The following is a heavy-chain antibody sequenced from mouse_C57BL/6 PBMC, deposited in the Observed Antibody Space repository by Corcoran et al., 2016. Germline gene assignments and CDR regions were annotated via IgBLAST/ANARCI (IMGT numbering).Heavy chain of an antibody. J-gene: IGHJ4*01. CDR2: IYPGSGNT. D-gene: IGHD1-1*01. Sequence: QVQLKQSGAELVRPGASVKLSCKASGYTFTDYYINWVKQRPGQGLEWIARIYPGSGNTYYNEKFKGKATLTAEQSSSTAYMQLSSLTSEDSAGYFCASLLLRDYAMDYWGQGTAVTVSS. V-gene: IGHV1-76*01. CDR1: GYTFTDYY. CDR3: ASLLLRDYAMDY.